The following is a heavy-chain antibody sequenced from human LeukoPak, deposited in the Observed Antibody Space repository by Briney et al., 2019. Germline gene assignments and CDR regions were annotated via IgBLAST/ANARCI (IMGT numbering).Heavy chain of an antibody. CDR1: GFSFSTFT. CDR3: VRGDSRDY. Sequence: GGSLRLSCAACGFSFSTFTMNWVRQAPGKGLEWVASIPDSGRYSRDADSVRGRFTLSRDNTKNSLYVDMYNLRAEDTAVYYCVRGDSRDYWGQGTLVTVSS. CDR2: IPDSGRYS. D-gene: IGHD6-13*01. V-gene: IGHV3-21*01. J-gene: IGHJ4*02.